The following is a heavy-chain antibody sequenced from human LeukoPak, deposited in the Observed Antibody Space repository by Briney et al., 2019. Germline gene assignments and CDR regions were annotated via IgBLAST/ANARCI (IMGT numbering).Heavy chain of an antibody. D-gene: IGHD4-17*01. V-gene: IGHV5-51*01. CDR2: IYPGDSDT. Sequence: GESLKISCKASGYNFAAYWIGWVRQLPGKGLEWMGVIYPGDSDTRYSPSFQGQVTISADMSISTAYLQWRSLKASDSAMYYCARSNDYVFDYWGLGTLVTVSS. CDR1: GYNFAAYW. J-gene: IGHJ4*02. CDR3: ARSNDYVFDY.